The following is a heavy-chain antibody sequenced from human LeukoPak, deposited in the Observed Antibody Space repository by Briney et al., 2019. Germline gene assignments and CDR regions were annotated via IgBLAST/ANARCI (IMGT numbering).Heavy chain of an antibody. D-gene: IGHD3-3*01. CDR3: ARGLTIFGVVIYYYYGMDV. Sequence: GASVKVSCKASGYTFTSYDINWVRQATGQGLEWMGWMNPNSGNTGYAQKFQGRVTMTRNTSISTAYMELSSLRSEDTAVYYCARGLTIFGVVIYYYYGMDVWGQGTTVTVSS. V-gene: IGHV1-8*01. CDR1: GYTFTSYD. J-gene: IGHJ6*02. CDR2: MNPNSGNT.